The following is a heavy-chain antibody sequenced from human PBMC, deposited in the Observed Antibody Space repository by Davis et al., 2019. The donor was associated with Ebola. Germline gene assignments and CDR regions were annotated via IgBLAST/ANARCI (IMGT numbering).Heavy chain of an antibody. J-gene: IGHJ3*02. Sequence: MPSETLSLTCNVSGGSLSGHSWSWIRQSPGKGLEWIGEFAHSGSSNYDPSLKSRVSILGDTSKNQFSLELTSVTAADTATYYCARVIFSGWYYAFDIWGQGTMVIVSS. CDR1: GGSLSGHS. CDR2: FAHSGSS. V-gene: IGHV4-34*01. D-gene: IGHD6-13*01. CDR3: ARVIFSGWYYAFDI.